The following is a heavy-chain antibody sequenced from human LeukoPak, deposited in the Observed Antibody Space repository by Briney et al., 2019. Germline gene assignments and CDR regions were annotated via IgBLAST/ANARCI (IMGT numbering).Heavy chain of an antibody. D-gene: IGHD6-6*01. CDR2: IYYSGST. Sequence: SETLSLTCTVSGGSISSYYWSWIRQPPGKGLEWIGYIYYSGSTNYNPSLKSRVTISVDTSKNRFSLKLSSVTAADTAVYYCARGAYSSSTPRYWGQGTLVTVSS. CDR3: ARGAYSSSTPRY. J-gene: IGHJ4*02. CDR1: GGSISSYY. V-gene: IGHV4-59*01.